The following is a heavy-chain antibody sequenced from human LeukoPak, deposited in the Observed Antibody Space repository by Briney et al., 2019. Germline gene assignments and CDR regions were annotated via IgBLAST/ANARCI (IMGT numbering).Heavy chain of an antibody. Sequence: SETLSLTCAVYGGSFSGYYWSWIRQPPGKGLEWIGEINHSGSTNYNPSLKSRVTISVDTSKNQFSLKLSSVTAADTAVYYCARGLGYWGQGTLVTVSS. CDR1: GGSFSGYY. V-gene: IGHV4-34*01. D-gene: IGHD7-27*01. CDR2: INHSGST. J-gene: IGHJ4*02. CDR3: ARGLGY.